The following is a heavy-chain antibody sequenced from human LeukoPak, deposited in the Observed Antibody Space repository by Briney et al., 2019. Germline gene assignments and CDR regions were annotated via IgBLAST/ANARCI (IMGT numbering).Heavy chain of an antibody. J-gene: IGHJ4*02. CDR3: ARWYSSSGYLDY. CDR1: GYSISSGCY. D-gene: IGHD6-6*01. CDR2: IYHSGNT. V-gene: IGHV4-38-2*01. Sequence: SETLSLTCAVSGYSISSGCYWGWIRQPPGKGLEWIGSIYHSGNTNYNPSLKSRVTISVDTSKNQFSLKVSSVTAADTALYYCARWYSSSGYLDYWGQGTLVTVSS.